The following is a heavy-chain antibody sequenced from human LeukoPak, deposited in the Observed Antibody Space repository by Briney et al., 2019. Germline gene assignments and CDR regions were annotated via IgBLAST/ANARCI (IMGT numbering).Heavy chain of an antibody. Sequence: SAKVSCKASGGTFSSYAISWVRQAPGQGLEWMGGIIPIFGTANYAQKFQGRVTITADESTSTAYVELSSLRSEDTAVYYCARDIADCSSTSCSGDYWGQGTLVTVSP. J-gene: IGHJ4*02. V-gene: IGHV1-69*13. CDR2: IIPIFGTA. CDR1: GGTFSSYA. CDR3: ARDIADCSSTSCSGDY. D-gene: IGHD2-2*01.